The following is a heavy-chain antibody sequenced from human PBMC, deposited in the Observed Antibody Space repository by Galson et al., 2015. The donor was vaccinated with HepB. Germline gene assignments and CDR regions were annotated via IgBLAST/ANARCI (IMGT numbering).Heavy chain of an antibody. Sequence: SLRLSCAASGFTFGRYWMNWVRQAPGKGLEWVANINQGGSEKSYVDSVKGRFTISRDNAKNSLYLQVNSLRAEDTAVYYCARVLVEVAGKWELPPYYFDYWGQGTLVTVSS. CDR1: GFTFGRYW. J-gene: IGHJ4*02. CDR2: INQGGSEK. D-gene: IGHD1-26*01. CDR3: ARVLVEVAGKWELPPYYFDY. V-gene: IGHV3-7*01.